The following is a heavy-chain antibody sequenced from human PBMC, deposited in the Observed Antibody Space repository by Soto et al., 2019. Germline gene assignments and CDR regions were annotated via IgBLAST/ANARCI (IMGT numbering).Heavy chain of an antibody. J-gene: IGHJ6*02. CDR2: ISGSGGST. CDR3: ASSNYYGSGSSDYYYYYGMDV. V-gene: IGHV3-23*01. D-gene: IGHD3-10*01. CDR1: GFTFSSYA. Sequence: PGGSLRLSCAASGFTFSSYAMSWVRQAPGKGLEWVSAISGSGGSTYYADSVKGRFTISRDNSKNTLYLQMNSLRAEDTAVYYCASSNYYGSGSSDYYYYYGMDVWGQGTTVTVSS.